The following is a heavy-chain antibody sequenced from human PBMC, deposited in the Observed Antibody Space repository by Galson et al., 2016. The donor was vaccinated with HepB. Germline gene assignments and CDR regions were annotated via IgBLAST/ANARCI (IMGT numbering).Heavy chain of an antibody. Sequence: ETLSLTCTVSGYSIGSGYYWNWIRQPPGKGLEWIGYIFYSGNTKYNPSLKSRVTISVDTSKNQFSLNVNSVTDADTAVYYCARGGGFSSGWRFWGQGTLVTVSS. CDR2: IFYSGNT. CDR3: ARGGGFSSGWRF. CDR1: GYSIGSGYY. J-gene: IGHJ4*02. V-gene: IGHV4-61*01. D-gene: IGHD6-19*01.